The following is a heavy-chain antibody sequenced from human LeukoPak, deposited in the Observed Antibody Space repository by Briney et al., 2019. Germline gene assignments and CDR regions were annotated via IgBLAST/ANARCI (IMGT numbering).Heavy chain of an antibody. Sequence: PGGSLRLSCAASGFTFSNYSMNWIRQTPGKGLEWVSSISGSGEFIYYVDSVRGRFTISRDNGKNSLYLQMNSLRTEDTAVYYCARDDSHGYHFFDSWGQGTLVTVSS. J-gene: IGHJ4*02. CDR1: GFTFSNYS. CDR3: ARDDSHGYHFFDS. D-gene: IGHD3-22*01. V-gene: IGHV3-21*01. CDR2: ISGSGEFI.